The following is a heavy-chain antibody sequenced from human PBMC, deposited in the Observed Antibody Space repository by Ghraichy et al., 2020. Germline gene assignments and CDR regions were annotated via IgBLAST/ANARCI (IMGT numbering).Heavy chain of an antibody. CDR2: IFAGGST. CDR1: GFTVSSNY. CDR3: ARVVRGNWFDP. D-gene: IGHD2-21*01. V-gene: IGHV3-53*01. Sequence: GESLNISCAASGFTVSSNYISWVRQAPGKGLEWVSVIFAGGSTYYADSVKGRFTISRDNSKNTLHLQMNSLRAEDTAVYYCARVVRGNWFDPWGQGTLVTVSS. J-gene: IGHJ5*02.